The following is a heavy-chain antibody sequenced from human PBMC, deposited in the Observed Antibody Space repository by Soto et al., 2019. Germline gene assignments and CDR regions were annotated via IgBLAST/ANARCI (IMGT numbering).Heavy chain of an antibody. Sequence: SETLSLTCTVSGGSISSGGYYWSWIRQHPGKGLEWIGYIYYSGSTYYNPSLKSRGTISVDTSKNQFSLKLSSVTAADTAVYYCARGGAARLGYYYGMDVWGQGTTVTVSS. CDR3: ARGGAARLGYYYGMDV. D-gene: IGHD6-6*01. CDR1: GGSISSGGYY. J-gene: IGHJ6*02. V-gene: IGHV4-31*03. CDR2: IYYSGST.